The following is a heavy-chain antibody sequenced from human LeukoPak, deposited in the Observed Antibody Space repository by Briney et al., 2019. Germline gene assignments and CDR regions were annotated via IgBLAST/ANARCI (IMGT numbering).Heavy chain of an antibody. CDR3: ASQGHHGKIVGTTLSYFYMDV. Sequence: PGGSLRLSCAASGFTFSSYAMSWVRQAPGKGLEWIGEINHSGSTNYNPSLKSRVTISVDTSKNQFSLKLSSVTAADTAFYYCASQGHHGKIVGTTLSYFYMDVWGKGTTVTVSS. V-gene: IGHV4-34*01. CDR1: GFTFSSYA. D-gene: IGHD1-26*01. J-gene: IGHJ6*03. CDR2: INHSGST.